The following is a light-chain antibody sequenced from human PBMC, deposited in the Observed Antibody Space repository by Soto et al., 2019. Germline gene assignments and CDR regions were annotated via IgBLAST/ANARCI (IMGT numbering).Light chain of an antibody. CDR3: CSYAGSYTFV. CDR2: DVS. CDR1: SSDVGGYNY. V-gene: IGLV2-11*01. J-gene: IGLJ1*01. Sequence: QSALTPPRSVSGSPGQSVAIPCTGTSSDVGGYNYVSWYQQHPGKAPKLMIYDVSKRPSGVPDRFSGSKSGNTASLTISGLQAEDEADYYCCSYAGSYTFVFGTGTKVTVL.